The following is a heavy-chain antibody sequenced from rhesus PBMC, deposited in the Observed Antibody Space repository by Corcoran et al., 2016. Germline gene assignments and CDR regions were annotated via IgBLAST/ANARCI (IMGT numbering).Heavy chain of an antibody. CDR1: GGSISSSY. V-gene: IGHV4-169*02. CDR2: IYGIVRSP. CDR3: ARDGGYWGDYLGYFAY. Sequence: QLQLQESGPGLVKPSETLSVTCAVYGGSISSSYWSWIRQAPGKGLEWIGYIYGIVRSPPHTPPLQSQVTLYVDPSKNPFSLNLSSVPAAVSAFYFCARDGGYWGDYLGYFAYWGQGVLVTVSS. D-gene: IGHD3-34*01. J-gene: IGHJ4*01.